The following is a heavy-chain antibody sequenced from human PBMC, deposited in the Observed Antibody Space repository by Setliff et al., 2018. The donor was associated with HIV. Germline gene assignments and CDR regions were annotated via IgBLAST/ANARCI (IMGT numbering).Heavy chain of an antibody. CDR3: VRSGFLGAFDI. Sequence: GGSLRLSCAASGFTFSISLMHWVRQTPGKGLVWVSRIKTAASVTSYEDSVKGRFTISRDNAKNTLYLQMNSLTAEDTAVYYCVRSGFLGAFDIRGLGTTVTVSS. V-gene: IGHV3-74*01. D-gene: IGHD3-16*01. J-gene: IGHJ3*02. CDR1: GFTFSISL. CDR2: IKTAASVT.